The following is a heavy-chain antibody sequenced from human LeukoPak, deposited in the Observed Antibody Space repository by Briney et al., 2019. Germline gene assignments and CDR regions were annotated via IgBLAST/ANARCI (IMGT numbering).Heavy chain of an antibody. D-gene: IGHD6-13*01. V-gene: IGHV4-39*07. J-gene: IGHJ4*02. CDR3: ARGVGSSWGQRYYFDY. CDR2: IYYSGST. CDR1: GGSISSSSYY. Sequence: SETLSLTCTVSGGSISSSSYYWGWLRQPPGKGLEWIGSIYYSGSTYYNPSLKSRVTISVDTSKNQFSLKLSSVTAADTAVYYCARGVGSSWGQRYYFDYWGQGTLVTVSS.